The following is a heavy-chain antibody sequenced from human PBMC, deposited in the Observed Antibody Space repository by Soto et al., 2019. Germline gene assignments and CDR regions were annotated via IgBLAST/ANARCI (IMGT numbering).Heavy chain of an antibody. Sequence: PSETLSLTCTVSGGSISSSSYYWGWIRQPPGKGLEWIGSIYYSGSTYYNPSLKSRVTISVDTSKNQFSLKLSSVTAADTAVYYCARHGRGYSYGDFDPWGQGTLVTVSS. D-gene: IGHD5-18*01. J-gene: IGHJ5*02. CDR2: IYYSGST. V-gene: IGHV4-39*01. CDR1: GGSISSSSYY. CDR3: ARHGRGYSYGDFDP.